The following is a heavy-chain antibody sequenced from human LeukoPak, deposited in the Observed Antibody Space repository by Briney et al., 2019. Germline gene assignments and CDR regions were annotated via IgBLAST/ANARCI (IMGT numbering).Heavy chain of an antibody. CDR2: IVVGSGNT. D-gene: IGHD6-13*01. Sequence: SVKVSSKASGFTFTRSTMQWVRQARGQRLEWIGWIVVGSGNTNYAQKFQERVTITRDMSTSTAYMELSSLRSEDTAVYYCAASDYSSTWHFDYWGQGTLVTVSS. J-gene: IGHJ4*02. CDR3: AASDYSSTWHFDY. V-gene: IGHV1-58*02. CDR1: GFTFTRST.